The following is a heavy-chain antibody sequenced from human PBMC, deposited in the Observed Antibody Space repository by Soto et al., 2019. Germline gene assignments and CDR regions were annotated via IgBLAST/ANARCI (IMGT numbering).Heavy chain of an antibody. Sequence: GGSLRLSCAAFGFTFGTYAMSWVRQAPGKGLEWVSSISGSGGSTNYADSVKGRFTISRDSSKNTLYVQMNSLRDEDTAVYYCAAGSSWSTGFDYWGPGTLVTVSS. CDR2: ISGSGGST. J-gene: IGHJ4*02. V-gene: IGHV3-23*01. D-gene: IGHD6-13*01. CDR3: AAGSSWSTGFDY. CDR1: GFTFGTYA.